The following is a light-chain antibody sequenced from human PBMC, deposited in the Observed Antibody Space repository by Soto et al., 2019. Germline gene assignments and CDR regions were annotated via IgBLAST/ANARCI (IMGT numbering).Light chain of an antibody. J-gene: IGLJ2*01. CDR3: SSYSKTDTLV. CDR1: SSDIGTYNH. V-gene: IGLV2-14*01. Sequence: QSVLTQPASVSGSPGQSITLSCTGSSSDIGTYNHVSWYQHRPGAAPRLLIYEIKDRPSGVSNRFSGSKSGNTASLTISGLQAEDEAHYYCSSYSKTDTLVFGGGTKVTVL. CDR2: EIK.